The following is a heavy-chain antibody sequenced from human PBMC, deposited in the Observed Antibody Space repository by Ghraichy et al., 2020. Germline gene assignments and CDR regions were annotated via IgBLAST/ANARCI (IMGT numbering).Heavy chain of an antibody. V-gene: IGHV3-23*01. D-gene: IGHD5-24*01. Sequence: GGSLRLSCAASGFTFSSYAMTWVRQAPGKGLEWVSAIGGSGSSTYYADSVKGRFTISRDKSKNTLYLQMNSLRAEDTAVYYCAKGQSEEVATIGTWWGEIHNGLEVWGQGTTVTVSS. CDR2: IGGSGSST. CDR3: AKGQSEEVATIGTWWGEIHNGLEV. J-gene: IGHJ6*01. CDR1: GFTFSSYA.